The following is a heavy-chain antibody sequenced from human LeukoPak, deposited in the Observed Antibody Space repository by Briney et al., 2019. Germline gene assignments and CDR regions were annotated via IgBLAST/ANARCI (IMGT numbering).Heavy chain of an antibody. CDR2: FDPEDGET. CDR1: GYTLTELS. J-gene: IGHJ3*02. CDR3: ARRSIFGVLNPFDI. V-gene: IGHV1-24*01. Sequence: GASVKVSCKVSGYTLTELSMHWVRQAPGKGLEWMGGFDPEDGETIYAQKFQGRVTMTEDTSTDTAYMELSSLRSEDTALYYCARRSIFGVLNPFDIWGQGTMVTVSS. D-gene: IGHD3-3*01.